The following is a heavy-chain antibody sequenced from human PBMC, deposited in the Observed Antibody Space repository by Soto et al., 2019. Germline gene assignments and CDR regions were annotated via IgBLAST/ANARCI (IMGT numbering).Heavy chain of an antibody. V-gene: IGHV4-31*03. CDR1: GGSISSGGYY. D-gene: IGHD2-15*01. Sequence: SETLSLTCTVSGGSISSGGYYWSWIRQHPGKGLEWIGYIYYSGSTNYNPSLKSRVTISVDTSKNQFSLKLSSVTAADTAVYYCARGGSGGSCCSWGQGTLVTVSS. CDR3: ARGGSGGSCCS. CDR2: IYYSGST. J-gene: IGHJ5*02.